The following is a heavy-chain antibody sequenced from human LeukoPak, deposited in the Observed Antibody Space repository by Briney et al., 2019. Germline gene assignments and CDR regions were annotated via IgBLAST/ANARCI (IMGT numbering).Heavy chain of an antibody. Sequence: PGGSLRLSCAASGFTVSSNYMSWVRQAPGKGLEWASVIYSGGSTYYADSVKGRFTISRDNSKNTLYLQMNSLRAEDTAVYYCARDLRFTALGYYYYYMDVWGKGTTVTVSS. CDR3: ARDLRFTALGYYYYYMDV. CDR1: GFTVSSNY. D-gene: IGHD3-16*01. J-gene: IGHJ6*03. V-gene: IGHV3-66*02. CDR2: IYSGGST.